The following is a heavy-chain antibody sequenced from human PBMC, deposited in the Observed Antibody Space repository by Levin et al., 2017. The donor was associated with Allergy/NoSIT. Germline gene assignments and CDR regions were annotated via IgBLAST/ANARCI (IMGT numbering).Heavy chain of an antibody. J-gene: IGHJ4*02. CDR2: INHSGST. V-gene: IGHV4-34*01. CDR1: GGSFSGYY. D-gene: IGHD2-2*01. CDR3: ARGVVPAAIGEYYFDY. Sequence: SETLSLTCAVYGGSFSGYYWSWIRQPPGKGLEWIGEINHSGSTNYNPSLKSRVTISVDTSKNQFSLKLSSVTAADTAVYYCARGVVPAAIGEYYFDYWGQGTLVTVSS.